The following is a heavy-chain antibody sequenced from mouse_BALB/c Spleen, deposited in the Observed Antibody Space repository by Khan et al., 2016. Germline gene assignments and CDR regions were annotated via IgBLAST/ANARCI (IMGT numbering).Heavy chain of an antibody. CDR2: INTYTGEP. CDR1: GYTFTDYG. CDR3: AKVFGNYGYFDY. J-gene: IGHJ2*01. Sequence: QIQLVQSGPELKKPGETVKISCKASGYTFTDYGMNWVKQAPGKGLKWMGWINTYTGEPTYADDFKGRFAFSLETSASTAYLQINNLKDEDTATYFCAKVFGNYGYFDYWGQGTTLTVSS. D-gene: IGHD2-1*01. V-gene: IGHV9-3-1*01.